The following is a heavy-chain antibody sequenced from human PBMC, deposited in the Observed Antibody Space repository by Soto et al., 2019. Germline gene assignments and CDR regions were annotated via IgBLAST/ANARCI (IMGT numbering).Heavy chain of an antibody. D-gene: IGHD3-10*01. CDR3: ARKEVRGVIAAFDY. Sequence: QVQLVQSGAEVKKPGSSVKVSCKASGGTFSSYTISWVRQAPGQGLEWMGRIIPILGIANYAQKFQGRVTITADKSTSTAYMELSSLRSEDTAVYYCARKEVRGVIAAFDYWGQGTLVTVSS. CDR1: GGTFSSYT. CDR2: IIPILGIA. V-gene: IGHV1-69*02. J-gene: IGHJ4*02.